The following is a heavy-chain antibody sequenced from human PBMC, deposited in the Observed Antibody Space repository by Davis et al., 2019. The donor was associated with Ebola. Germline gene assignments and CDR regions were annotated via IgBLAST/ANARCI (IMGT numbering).Heavy chain of an antibody. CDR2: IKQDGSEK. D-gene: IGHD3-10*01. V-gene: IGHV3-7*01. CDR1: GFTFSSYG. CDR3: ARERGITMVQGTLRGLYYFDY. Sequence: GESLKISCAASGFTFSSYGMNWVRQAPGKGLEWVANIKQDGSEKYYVDSVKGRFTISRDNAKNSLYLQMNSLRAEDTAVYYCARERGITMVQGTLRGLYYFDYWGQGTLVTVSS. J-gene: IGHJ4*02.